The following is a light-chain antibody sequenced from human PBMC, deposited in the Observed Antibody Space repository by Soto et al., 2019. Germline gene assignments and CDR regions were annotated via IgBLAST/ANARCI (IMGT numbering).Light chain of an antibody. Sequence: QSALTQPPSASGSPGQSVTISCTGTSSDVGGYNYVSWYQQHPGNAPKLMIYEVSKRPSGVPDRFSGSKSGNTASLTVSWLQAEDEADYYCSSYAGSNNYVFGTGTKLTVL. V-gene: IGLV2-8*01. CDR1: SSDVGGYNY. CDR3: SSYAGSNNYV. J-gene: IGLJ1*01. CDR2: EVS.